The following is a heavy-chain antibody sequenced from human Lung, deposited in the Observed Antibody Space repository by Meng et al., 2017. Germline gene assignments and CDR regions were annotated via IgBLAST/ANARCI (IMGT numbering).Heavy chain of an antibody. CDR2: IYHGGDT. CDR1: GGSISSIDW. V-gene: IGHV4-4*02. D-gene: IGHD6-19*01. Sequence: QVHLQKSGPGLVKPSGTLSLPCGVSGGSISSIDWWSWVRQPPGKGLEWIGEIYHGGDTNYNPSLKSRVTIAIDRSKNQFSLKLSSVTAADTAVYYCASWIYSCGWQWGQGTLVTVSS. J-gene: IGHJ4*02. CDR3: ASWIYSCGWQ.